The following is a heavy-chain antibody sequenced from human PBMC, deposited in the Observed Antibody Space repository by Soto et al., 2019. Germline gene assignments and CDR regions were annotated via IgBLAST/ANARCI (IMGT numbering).Heavy chain of an antibody. CDR3: ASSPPAMVAPNI. J-gene: IGHJ4*02. Sequence: SETLSLTCTVSGGSVSSYSSTWVRQPPGKGLEWIGYVYYSGSTHYNPSLKSRVTISLDTSKNQFSLKLTSVTAADTAMYFCASSPPAMVAPNIWGQGTLVTVSS. V-gene: IGHV4-59*02. CDR1: GGSVSSYS. CDR2: VYYSGST. D-gene: IGHD5-18*01.